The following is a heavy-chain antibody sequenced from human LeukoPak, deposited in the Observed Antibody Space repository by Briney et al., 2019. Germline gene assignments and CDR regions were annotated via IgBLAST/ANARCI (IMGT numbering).Heavy chain of an antibody. V-gene: IGHV4-4*09. CDR2: VYSSERV. CDR1: GGSIRSQF. D-gene: IGHD6-13*01. J-gene: IGHJ2*01. Sequence: SETLSLTCTVSGGSIRSQFWSWIRQPPGKGLEWIGYVYSSERVDYNPSLKSRVTVSVDTFKNEFSLSLTSVTAADTAVYYCARHHGSWTDWYFDLWGRDTLVIVSS. CDR3: ARHHGSWTDWYFDL.